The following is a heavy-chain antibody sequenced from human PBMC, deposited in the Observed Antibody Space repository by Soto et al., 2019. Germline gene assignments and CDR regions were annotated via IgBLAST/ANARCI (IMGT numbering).Heavy chain of an antibody. J-gene: IGHJ6*02. V-gene: IGHV1-18*01. CDR2: VSAYNGIT. D-gene: IGHD2-2*01. Sequence: ASVKVSCKASGYTFTSYGISWVRQAPGQGLEWMGWVSAYNGITNYAQKLQGRVTMTTDTSTSTAYMELRSLRSDDTAVYYCARFCSSTTCHSYPYYYGMDVWGQGTTVTVSS. CDR1: GYTFTSYG. CDR3: ARFCSSTTCHSYPYYYGMDV.